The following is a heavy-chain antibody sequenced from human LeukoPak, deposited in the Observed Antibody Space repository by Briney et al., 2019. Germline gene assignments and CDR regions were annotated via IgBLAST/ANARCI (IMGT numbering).Heavy chain of an antibody. CDR1: GGFITTFY. Sequence: PSETLSLTCTVSGGFITTFYWNWLRQPAGKGLEWIGRIYISGTTNYNPSLKSLVSMSVDTSKNQFSLKRRSVTAADTAVYYCVRRDFGELLEAFDIWGQGRMVSDCS. CDR3: VRRDFGELLEAFDI. J-gene: IGHJ3*02. V-gene: IGHV4-4*07. D-gene: IGHD3-10*01. CDR2: IYISGTT.